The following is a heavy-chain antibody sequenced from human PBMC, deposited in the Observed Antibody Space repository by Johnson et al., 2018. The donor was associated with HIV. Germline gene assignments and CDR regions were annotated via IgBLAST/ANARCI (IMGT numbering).Heavy chain of an antibody. D-gene: IGHD5-24*01. Sequence: VQLVESGGALVQPGGSLRLSCAASGFTFSRFWMSWVRQAPGQGPELVANIHQDGSEKNYVDSVKGRFTISRDNGQTSLFLQMNSLGAEDTAVYHCAGVWKWLKLHGDCAYDFWGQGTKVTVSS. V-gene: IGHV3-7*05. CDR1: GFTFSRFW. CDR2: IHQDGSEK. CDR3: AGVWKWLKLHGDCAYDF. J-gene: IGHJ3*01.